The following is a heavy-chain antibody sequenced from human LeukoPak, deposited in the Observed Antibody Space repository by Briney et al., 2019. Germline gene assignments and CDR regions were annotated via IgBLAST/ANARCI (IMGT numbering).Heavy chain of an antibody. V-gene: IGHV1-58*02. CDR1: GFTFTSSA. J-gene: IGHJ4*02. CDR2: IVVGSGNT. D-gene: IGHD3-22*01. Sequence: GTSVKVPCKASGFTFTSSAMQWVRQARGQRLAWIGWIVVGSGNTNYAQKFQERVTVTRDMSTSTAYMELSSLRSEDTAVYYCAASRDGGYYIFDYWGQGTLVTVSS. CDR3: AASRDGGYYIFDY.